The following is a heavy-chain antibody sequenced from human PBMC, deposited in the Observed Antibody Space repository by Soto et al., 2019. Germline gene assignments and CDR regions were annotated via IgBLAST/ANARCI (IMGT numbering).Heavy chain of an antibody. Sequence: QVQLVESGGGVVQPGRSLRLSCAASGFTFSNNGMHWVRQAPGKGLEWVAVIWYDGINKYYADSVKGRFIISRDNSKNPVYLQMLCRRAVDTALYYCARDRVQTVAGLDVWGQGTRVTVSS. CDR3: ARDRVQTVAGLDV. CDR1: GFTFSNNG. J-gene: IGHJ6*02. CDR2: IWYDGINK. D-gene: IGHD4-17*01. V-gene: IGHV3-33*01.